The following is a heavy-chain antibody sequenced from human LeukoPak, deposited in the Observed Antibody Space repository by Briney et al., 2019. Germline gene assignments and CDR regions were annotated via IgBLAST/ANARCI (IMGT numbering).Heavy chain of an antibody. V-gene: IGHV4-4*07. D-gene: IGHD6-13*01. J-gene: IGHJ4*02. CDR1: GDSISSNS. Sequence: SETLSLTCTVSGDSISSNSWTWIRQPAGEGLEWIGRISTSGSTYYNPSLKSRVTMSIDTSKNQFTLRLSSVTAADTAMYYCAKGSSWFHYWGQGTLVTVSS. CDR2: ISTSGST. CDR3: AKGSSWFHY.